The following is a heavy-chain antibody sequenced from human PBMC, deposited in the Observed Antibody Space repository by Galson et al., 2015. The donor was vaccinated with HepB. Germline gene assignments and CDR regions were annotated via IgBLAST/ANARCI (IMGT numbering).Heavy chain of an antibody. D-gene: IGHD3-3*02. CDR3: AKDVPGHFWSDSNAFDI. J-gene: IGHJ3*02. Sequence: SLRLSCAASGFTFSSYAMSWVRQAPGKGLEWVSAISGSGGSTYYADSVKGRFTISRDNSKNTLYLQMNSLRAEDTAVYYCAKDVPGHFWSDSNAFDIWGQGTMVTVSS. V-gene: IGHV3-23*01. CDR1: GFTFSSYA. CDR2: ISGSGGST.